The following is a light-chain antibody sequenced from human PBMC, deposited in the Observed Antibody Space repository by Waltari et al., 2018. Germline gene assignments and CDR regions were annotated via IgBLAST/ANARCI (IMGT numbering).Light chain of an antibody. J-gene: IGKJ3*01. CDR1: QSVSSY. CDR2: DAS. Sequence: EFVLTQSPATLSLSPGERATLSCRASQSVSSYLAWYQQKPSQAPRLLIYDASNRATGIPARFSGSGSGTDFTLTISSLEPEDFAVYYCQQRSNWPLSFGPGTKVDIK. V-gene: IGKV3-11*01. CDR3: QQRSNWPLS.